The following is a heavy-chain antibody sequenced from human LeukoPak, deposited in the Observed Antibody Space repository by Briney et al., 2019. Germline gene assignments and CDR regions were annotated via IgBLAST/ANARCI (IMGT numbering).Heavy chain of an antibody. CDR2: ISYSGTT. CDR3: ARVEKTQLVRIDY. V-gene: IGHV4-39*02. Sequence: SETLSLTCTVSSASISSSPHFWAWIRQSPGKGLEWIGSISYSGTTYYNPSLKSRVTISVDTSENHFSLKLSSVTAADTAVYYCARVEKTQLVRIDYWGQGTLVTVSS. D-gene: IGHD6-6*01. J-gene: IGHJ4*02. CDR1: SASISSSPHF.